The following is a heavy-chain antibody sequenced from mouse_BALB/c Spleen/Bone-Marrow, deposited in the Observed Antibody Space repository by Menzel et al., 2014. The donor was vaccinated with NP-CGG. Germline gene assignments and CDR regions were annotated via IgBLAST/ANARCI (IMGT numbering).Heavy chain of an antibody. CDR3: ARNYRYDGFAY. Sequence: VQLQQPGPELVKPGASVKMSCKASGYTFTSYVMHWVKQKPGQGLEWIRYINPYNDGTKYNEKFKGKATLTSDKSSSTAYMELSSLTSEDSAVYYCARNYRYDGFAYWGQGTLVTVSA. J-gene: IGHJ3*01. V-gene: IGHV1-14*01. D-gene: IGHD2-14*01. CDR2: INPYNDGT. CDR1: GYTFTSYV.